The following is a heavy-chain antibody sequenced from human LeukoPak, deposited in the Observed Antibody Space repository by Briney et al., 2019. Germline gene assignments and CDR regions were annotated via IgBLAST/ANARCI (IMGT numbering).Heavy chain of an antibody. CDR3: ARGAAGNGFDY. J-gene: IGHJ4*02. CDR1: GGSISSYY. V-gene: IGHV4-59*01. CDR2: IYYSGST. D-gene: IGHD4-23*01. Sequence: PETLSLTCTVSGGSISSYYWSWIRQPPGKGLEWIGYIYYSGSTNYNPSLKSRVTISVDTSKNQFSLKLSSVTAADTAVYYCARGAAGNGFDYWGQGTLVTVSS.